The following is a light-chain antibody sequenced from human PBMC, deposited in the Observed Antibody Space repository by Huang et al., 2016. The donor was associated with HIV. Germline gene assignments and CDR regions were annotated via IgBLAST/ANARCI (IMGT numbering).Light chain of an antibody. J-gene: IGKJ3*01. CDR3: MQSLQTPYT. Sequence: DIILTQSPLSLSVTPGEPASISCRSSQSLLHSYGYNFLQWYVQKPGQSPQLLISLCSDRASGVPDRFTGSGSGTDFTLEISNVEAEDVGIYYCMQSLQTPYTFGPGTKVDF. CDR1: QSLLHSYGYNF. V-gene: IGKV2-28*01. CDR2: LCS.